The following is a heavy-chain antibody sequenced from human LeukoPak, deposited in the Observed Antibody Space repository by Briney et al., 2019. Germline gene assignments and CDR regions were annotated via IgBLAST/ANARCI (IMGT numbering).Heavy chain of an antibody. CDR2: INWRSDEI. CDR1: GFTFDNYA. J-gene: IGHJ5*02. CDR3: ARDLGQYYDTSDNWFDP. D-gene: IGHD3-22*01. V-gene: IGHV3-9*01. Sequence: GGSLRLSCSASGFTFDNYAMHWVRQAPMKGLEWVASINWRSDEIGYADSVKGRFTISRDNAKNALNLQMNSLRAEDTAVYYCARDLGQYYDTSDNWFDPWGQGTLVTVSS.